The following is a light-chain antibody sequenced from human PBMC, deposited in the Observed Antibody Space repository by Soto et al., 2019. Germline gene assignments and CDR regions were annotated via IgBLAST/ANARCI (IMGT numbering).Light chain of an antibody. CDR2: GAS. J-gene: IGKJ1*01. Sequence: VLTHCPGTLSLSPGERATLSCRASQSVSNNYLAWYQQKPGQAPRLLIYGASNRATDIPDRFSGSGSGTDFTLTISRLEPEDFAVYYCQQYGSSGTFGQGTKVDIK. CDR1: QSVSNNY. CDR3: QQYGSSGT. V-gene: IGKV3-20*01.